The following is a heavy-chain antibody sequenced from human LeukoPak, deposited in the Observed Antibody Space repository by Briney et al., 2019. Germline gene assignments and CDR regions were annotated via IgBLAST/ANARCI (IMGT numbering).Heavy chain of an antibody. CDR2: ISAYNGNT. J-gene: IGHJ6*03. V-gene: IGHV1-18*01. CDR3: ARVPTIMANYYYYMDV. CDR1: GYTFTSYG. Sequence: ASVKVSCKASGYTFTSYGISWVRQAPGQGLEWMGWISAYNGNTNYAQKLQGRVTMTTDTSTSTAYMELGSLRSDDTAVYYCARVPTIMANYYYYMDVWGKGTTVTISS. D-gene: IGHD5-24*01.